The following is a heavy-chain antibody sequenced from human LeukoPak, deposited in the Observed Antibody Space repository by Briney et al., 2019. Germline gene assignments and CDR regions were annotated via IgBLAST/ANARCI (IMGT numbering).Heavy chain of an antibody. CDR1: GFTFSNYA. J-gene: IGHJ4*02. D-gene: IGHD2-15*01. CDR2: ISSSGGST. V-gene: IGHV3-23*01. Sequence: YPGGSLRLSCAASGFTFSNYAMSWVRRAPGRGLEWLSAISSSGGSTYYADSVKGRFTIPRDNSKNTLHLQMNSLRTEDTAVYHCARQLGYCSDGSCYFDYWGQGTLVTVSS. CDR3: ARQLGYCSDGSCYFDY.